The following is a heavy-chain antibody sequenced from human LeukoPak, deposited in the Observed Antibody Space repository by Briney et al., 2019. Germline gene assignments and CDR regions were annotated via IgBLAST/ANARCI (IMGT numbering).Heavy chain of an antibody. CDR1: GFTFSSYA. D-gene: IGHD2-2*01. CDR2: ISGSGGST. J-gene: IGHJ4*02. V-gene: IGHV3-23*01. Sequence: PRGSLRLSCAASGFTFSSYAMSWVRQAPGKGLEWVSAISGSGGSTYYADSVKGRFTISRDNSKNTLYLQMNSLRAEDTAVYYCAKDRGFYCSSTSCFFDYWGQGTLVTVSS. CDR3: AKDRGFYCSSTSCFFDY.